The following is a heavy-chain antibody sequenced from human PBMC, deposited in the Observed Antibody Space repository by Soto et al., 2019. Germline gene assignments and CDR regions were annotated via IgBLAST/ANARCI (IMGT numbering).Heavy chain of an antibody. D-gene: IGHD3-10*01. Sequence: SVKVSCKASGGTFSSYAISWVRQAPGQGLEWMGGIIPIFGTANYAQKFQGRVTITADESTSTAYMELSSLRSEDTAVYYCASSLWFGSYPPHYSYGMDVWGQGTTVTVSS. V-gene: IGHV1-69*13. CDR2: IIPIFGTA. CDR3: ASSLWFGSYPPHYSYGMDV. J-gene: IGHJ6*02. CDR1: GGTFSSYA.